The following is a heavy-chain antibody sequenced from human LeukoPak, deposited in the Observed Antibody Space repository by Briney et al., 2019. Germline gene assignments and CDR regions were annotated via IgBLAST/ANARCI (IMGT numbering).Heavy chain of an antibody. CDR2: ISSSSSYI. J-gene: IGHJ4*02. Sequence: PGGSLRLSCAASGFTFSSYWMSWVRQAPGKGLEWVSSISSSSSYIYYADSVKGRFTISRDNAKNSLYLQMNSLRAEDTAVYYCAKGGDSSGFLYYFDYWGQGTLVTVSS. D-gene: IGHD3-22*01. V-gene: IGHV3-21*01. CDR1: GFTFSSYW. CDR3: AKGGDSSGFLYYFDY.